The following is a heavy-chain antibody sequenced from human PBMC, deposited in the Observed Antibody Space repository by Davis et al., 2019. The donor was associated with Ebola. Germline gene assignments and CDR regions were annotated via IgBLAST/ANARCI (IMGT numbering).Heavy chain of an antibody. J-gene: IGHJ4*02. Sequence: LSLTCTVSGGSISSSSYYWGWIRQAPGKGLEWVSYISSSGSTIYYADSVKGRFTISRDNSKNTLYLQMHSLRAEDTAVYYCARVDTAGDPDYWGQGTLVTVSS. V-gene: IGHV3-11*04. CDR2: ISSSGSTI. D-gene: IGHD4-17*01. CDR1: GGSISSSSYY. CDR3: ARVDTAGDPDY.